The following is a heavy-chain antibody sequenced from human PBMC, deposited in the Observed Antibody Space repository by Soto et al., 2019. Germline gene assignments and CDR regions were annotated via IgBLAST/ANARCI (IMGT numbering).Heavy chain of an antibody. J-gene: IGHJ4*02. V-gene: IGHV3-30-3*01. Sequence: QVQLVESGGGVVQPGRSLRLSCAASGFTFSSYAMHWVRQAPGKGLEWVAVISYDGSNKYYADSVKGRFTISRDNSKNTLYLQMNRLRAEDTAVYYCAREKVGMAAAGGGCFDYWGQGTLVTVSS. CDR1: GFTFSSYA. CDR2: ISYDGSNK. D-gene: IGHD6-13*01. CDR3: AREKVGMAAAGGGCFDY.